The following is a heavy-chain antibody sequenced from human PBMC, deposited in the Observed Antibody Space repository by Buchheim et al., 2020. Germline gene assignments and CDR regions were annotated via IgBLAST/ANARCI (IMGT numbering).Heavy chain of an antibody. D-gene: IGHD3-3*01. J-gene: IGHJ5*02. V-gene: IGHV3-74*01. CDR3: VRGYDFWSGYYTRWFDP. Sequence: EVQLVESGGGLVQPGGSLRLSCAASGFTFSSFWMHWVRQAPGKGLVWVSRINSDGSSTSYADSAKGRLTISRDNAKNTLYLQMNSLRVEDTAVYYCVRGYDFWSGYYTRWFDPWGQGTL. CDR2: INSDGSST. CDR1: GFTFSSFW.